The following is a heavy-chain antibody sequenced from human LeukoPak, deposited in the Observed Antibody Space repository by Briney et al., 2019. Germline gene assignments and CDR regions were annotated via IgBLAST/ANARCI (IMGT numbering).Heavy chain of an antibody. J-gene: IGHJ4*02. CDR3: ARGEDIDY. CDR2: INSDGSST. V-gene: IGHV3-74*01. CDR1: EFTFSSYW. Sequence: GGSLRLSCTASEFTFSSYWMHWVRQPPGKGLVWVSRINSDGSSTSYADAVKGRFTISRDNSKNTLYLQMNSLRAEDTAVYYCARGEDIDYWGQGTLVTVSS.